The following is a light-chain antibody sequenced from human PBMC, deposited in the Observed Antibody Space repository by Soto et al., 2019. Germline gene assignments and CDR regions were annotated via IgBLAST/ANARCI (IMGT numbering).Light chain of an antibody. CDR3: QQYYRWPQT. Sequence: EIVMTQSPATLSVPPGERATLSCRASQSLSFNLAWYQQKPGQAPRLLIYAASTRATGIPARFSGSGSGTEFTLTISSLQSEDFAVYYCQQYYRWPQTFGQGTKVDIK. V-gene: IGKV3-15*01. J-gene: IGKJ1*01. CDR1: QSLSFN. CDR2: AAS.